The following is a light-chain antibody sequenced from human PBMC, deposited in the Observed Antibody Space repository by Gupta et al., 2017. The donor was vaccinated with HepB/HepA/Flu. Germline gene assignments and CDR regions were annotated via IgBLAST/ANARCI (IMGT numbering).Light chain of an antibody. Sequence: EIVLTQPPGTLSLSPGERATLSCRASQSVSSSYSAWYQQKPGQAPRLLIYGASSRATGIPDRFSGSGSGTDFTLTISRLEPEDFAVYYCQQDGSSPRTFGQGTKVEIK. V-gene: IGKV3-20*01. CDR3: QQDGSSPRT. CDR2: GAS. J-gene: IGKJ1*01. CDR1: QSVSSSY.